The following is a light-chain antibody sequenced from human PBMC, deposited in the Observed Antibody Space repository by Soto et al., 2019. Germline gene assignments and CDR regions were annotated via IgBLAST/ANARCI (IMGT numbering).Light chain of an antibody. CDR3: QQYNNWPLT. V-gene: IGKV3-15*01. Sequence: EILMTQSPATLSVSPGERATLSCRASQSIYSDLAWYQQKPGQAPRLLIYGASTRATGIPGRFSGSGSGTDFTLPISSXQSEDFAVYYCQQYNNWPLTVGQGTKVDIK. CDR1: QSIYSD. J-gene: IGKJ1*01. CDR2: GAS.